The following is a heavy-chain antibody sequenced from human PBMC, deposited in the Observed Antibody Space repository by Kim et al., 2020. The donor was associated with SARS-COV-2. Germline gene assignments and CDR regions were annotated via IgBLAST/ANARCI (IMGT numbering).Heavy chain of an antibody. D-gene: IGHD3-10*01. J-gene: IGHJ4*02. Sequence: ASVKVSCKASGYTFTSYAMHWVRQAPGQRLEWMGWINAGNGNTKYSQKFQGRVTITRDTSASTAYMELSSLRSEDTAVYYCLAGTRPSRRTDYYGSGSYLDYWGQGTLVTVSS. CDR3: LAGTRPSRRTDYYGSGSYLDY. CDR1: GYTFTSYA. CDR2: INAGNGNT. V-gene: IGHV1-3*01.